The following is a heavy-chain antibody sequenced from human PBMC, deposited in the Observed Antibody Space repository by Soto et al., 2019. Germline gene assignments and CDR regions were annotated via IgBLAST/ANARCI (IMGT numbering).Heavy chain of an antibody. CDR1: GGTFSSYA. CDR2: IIPIFGTA. D-gene: IGHD5-12*01. V-gene: IGHV1-69*01. Sequence: QVQLVQSGAEVKKPGSSVKVSCKASGGTFSSYAISWVRQAPGQGLEWMGGIIPIFGTANYAQKFQGRVTITADESTSTAYMELSSLRSEDTAVYYCARDRRYSGYRGDYYGMDVWGQGTTVTVSS. CDR3: ARDRRYSGYRGDYYGMDV. J-gene: IGHJ6*02.